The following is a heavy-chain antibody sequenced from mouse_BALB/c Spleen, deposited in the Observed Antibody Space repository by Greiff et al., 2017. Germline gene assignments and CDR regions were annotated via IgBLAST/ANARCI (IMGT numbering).Heavy chain of an antibody. CDR3: ARGGTGGFDY. D-gene: IGHD4-1*01. Sequence: EVKLMESGGGLVKPGGSLKLSCAASGFTFSSYAMSWVRQSPEKRLEWVAEISSGGSYTYYPDTVTGRFTISRDNAKNTLYLEMSSLRSEDTAMYYCARGGTGGFDYWGQGTTLTVSS. J-gene: IGHJ2*01. CDR2: ISSGGSYT. CDR1: GFTFSSYA. V-gene: IGHV5-9-4*01.